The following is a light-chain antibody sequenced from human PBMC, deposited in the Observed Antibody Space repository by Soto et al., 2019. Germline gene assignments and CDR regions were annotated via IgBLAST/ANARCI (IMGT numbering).Light chain of an antibody. Sequence: DIVMTQSPLSLPVTPGEPASISCRSSQSLLHSNGYNYLDWYLQKPGQSPQLLIYLGSNRASGVPDRFSGSGSGTDFTLSISTLQPDDFATYYCQQYNSYPWTFSQGTKVDIK. J-gene: IGKJ1*01. V-gene: IGKV2-28*01. CDR1: QSLLHSNGYNY. CDR3: QQYNSYPWT. CDR2: LGS.